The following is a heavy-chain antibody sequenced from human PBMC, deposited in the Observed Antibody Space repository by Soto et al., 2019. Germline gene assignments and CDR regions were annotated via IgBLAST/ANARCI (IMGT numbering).Heavy chain of an antibody. CDR2: ILFDGSNK. V-gene: IGHV3-30-3*01. D-gene: IGHD3-22*01. Sequence: GGSLRLSCAASGFTFSSYAMHWVRQAPGKGLEWVAFILFDGSNKYYADSVKGRFTISRDNSKNMLYLQMNSLRAEDTAVYYCARETPEAYYYDSSGYGASWFDPWGQGTLVTVSS. CDR1: GFTFSSYA. CDR3: ARETPEAYYYDSSGYGASWFDP. J-gene: IGHJ5*02.